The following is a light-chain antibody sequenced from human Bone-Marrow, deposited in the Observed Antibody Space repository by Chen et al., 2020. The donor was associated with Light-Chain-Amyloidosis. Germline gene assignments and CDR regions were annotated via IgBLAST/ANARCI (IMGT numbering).Light chain of an antibody. Sequence: SALTQPASVSGSPGQSSPISLPGTSSDVGGDNHVSWYQQHPDKAPKLMIYEVTNRPSWVPDRFSGSKSDNTASLTISGLQTEDEADYFCSSYTITNTLVFGSGTRVTVL. CDR3: SSYTITNTLV. V-gene: IGLV2-14*01. J-gene: IGLJ1*01. CDR2: EVT. CDR1: SSDVGGDNH.